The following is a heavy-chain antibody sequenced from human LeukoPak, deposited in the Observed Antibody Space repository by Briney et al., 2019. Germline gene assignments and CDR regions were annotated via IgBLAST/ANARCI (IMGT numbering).Heavy chain of an antibody. D-gene: IGHD3-3*01. J-gene: IGHJ3*02. CDR2: TNPSGGST. Sequence: ASVKVSCKASGYTFTGYYMHWVRQAPGQGLEWMGITNPSGGSTGYAQKFQGRVTMTRDTSTSTVYMELSSLRSEDTAVYYCARALNDFWSGYYLDAFDIWGQGTMVTVSS. CDR3: ARALNDFWSGYYLDAFDI. V-gene: IGHV1-46*03. CDR1: GYTFTGYY.